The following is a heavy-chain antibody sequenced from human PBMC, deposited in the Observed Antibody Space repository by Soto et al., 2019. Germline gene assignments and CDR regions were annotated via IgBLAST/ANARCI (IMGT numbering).Heavy chain of an antibody. CDR3: ARDLGSTNYYFDY. V-gene: IGHV3-33*01. CDR2: IWYDGSKT. J-gene: IGHJ4*02. Sequence: GGSLRLSCAASGFTFSSYGFHWVRQAPGKGLEWVAVIWYDGSKTYYVESVRGRFTISRDNSKNTLHLQMNSLRAEDTAVYCCARDLGSTNYYFDYWGLGTLVTVSS. D-gene: IGHD5-12*01. CDR1: GFTFSSYG.